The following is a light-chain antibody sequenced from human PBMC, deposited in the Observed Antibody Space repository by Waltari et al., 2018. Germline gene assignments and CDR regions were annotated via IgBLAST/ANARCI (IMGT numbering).Light chain of an antibody. J-gene: IGLJ2*01. Sequence: QSVLTQPPSVSGAPGQRITISCTGTSSNIGAGYDVHWYLQLPETAPKLLILGNNNRPSGVPDRFSASKSDTSASLAITVLQAEDEADYYCQSYDSSLSGVLFGGGTKPTVL. V-gene: IGLV1-40*01. CDR3: QSYDSSLSGVL. CDR1: SSNIGAGYD. CDR2: GNN.